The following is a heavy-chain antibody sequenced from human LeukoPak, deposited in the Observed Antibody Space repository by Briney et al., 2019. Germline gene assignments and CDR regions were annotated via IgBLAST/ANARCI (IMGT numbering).Heavy chain of an antibody. Sequence: PGGSLRLSCAASGFTFSSYAMHWVRQAPGKGLEWVAVISYDGSNKYYADSVKGRFTISRDNSKNANTLFLQMNSLRAEDTAVYYCARDGSDQYYYYFGVDVWGQGTTVTVSS. D-gene: IGHD4-11*01. V-gene: IGHV3-30-3*01. CDR2: ISYDGSNK. J-gene: IGHJ6*02. CDR3: ARDGSDQYYYYFGVDV. CDR1: GFTFSSYA.